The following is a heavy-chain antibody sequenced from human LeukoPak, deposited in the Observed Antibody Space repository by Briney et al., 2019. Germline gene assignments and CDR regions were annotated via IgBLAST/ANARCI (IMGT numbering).Heavy chain of an antibody. Sequence: GRSLRLSCAASGFTFDDYAMHWVRQATGKGLEWVSGISWNSGSIGYADSVKGRFTISRDSAKNSLYLQMNSLRAEDTALYYCAKARGGIYSGYDYWGQGTLVTVSS. CDR3: AKARGGIYSGYDY. D-gene: IGHD5-12*01. V-gene: IGHV3-9*01. J-gene: IGHJ4*02. CDR2: ISWNSGSI. CDR1: GFTFDDYA.